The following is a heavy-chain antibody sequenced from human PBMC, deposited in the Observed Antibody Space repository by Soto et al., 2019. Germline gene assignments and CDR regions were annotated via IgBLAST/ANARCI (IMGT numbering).Heavy chain of an antibody. CDR3: ARVTDYYESSGYFDY. V-gene: IGHV3-7*01. Sequence: EVQLVESGGGLVQPGGSLRLSCAASGFTFSSYWMSWVRQAPGKGLEWVANIKQGGSEKYYVDSVKGRFTISRDNAKNSLNLQMNSLRAEDTAVYYCARVTDYYESSGYFDYWGQGTLVTVSS. CDR1: GFTFSSYW. D-gene: IGHD3-22*01. J-gene: IGHJ4*02. CDR2: IKQGGSEK.